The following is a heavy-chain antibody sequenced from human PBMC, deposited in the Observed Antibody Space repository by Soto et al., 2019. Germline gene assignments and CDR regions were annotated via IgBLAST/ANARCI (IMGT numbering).Heavy chain of an antibody. CDR1: GFTISYYW. J-gene: IGHJ4*02. CDR3: ARASRSRNTGYALDY. D-gene: IGHD5-12*01. Sequence: EVQLVESGGNLVQPGGSLRLSCAASGFTISYYWMNWVRQAPGKGLEWVANIKQDGSEKYYVDSVKGRLTISRDDAKNSLYLQMSSLRAEDTAVYYCARASRSRNTGYALDYWGQGSLVTVSS. CDR2: IKQDGSEK. V-gene: IGHV3-7*01.